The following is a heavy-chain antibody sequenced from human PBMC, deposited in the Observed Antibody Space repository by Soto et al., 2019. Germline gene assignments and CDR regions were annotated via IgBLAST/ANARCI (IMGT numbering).Heavy chain of an antibody. J-gene: IGHJ6*02. D-gene: IGHD2-15*01. Sequence: ASVKVSCKASGYTFTSYGISWVRQAPGQGLEWMGWISAYNGNTNYAQKLQGRVTMTTDTSTSTAYMELRSLGSDDTAVYYCARVDIVVVVAATDFYGMDVWGQGTTVTVSS. CDR1: GYTFTSYG. CDR2: ISAYNGNT. V-gene: IGHV1-18*01. CDR3: ARVDIVVVVAATDFYGMDV.